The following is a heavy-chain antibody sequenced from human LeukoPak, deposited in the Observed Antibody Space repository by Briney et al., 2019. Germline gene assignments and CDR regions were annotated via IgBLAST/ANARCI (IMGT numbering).Heavy chain of an antibody. CDR3: ARDWVAGVPFDAFDI. V-gene: IGHV3-7*01. J-gene: IGHJ3*02. CDR1: GFTLSGYW. Sequence: GGSLRLSCAASGFTLSGYWMSWVRQAPGKGLEWVANIKEDGSETYYVDSVKGRLTISRDNAKNSLYLHMNSLTAEDTAMYYCARDWVAGVPFDAFDIWGQGTMVTVSS. CDR2: IKEDGSET. D-gene: IGHD3-10*01.